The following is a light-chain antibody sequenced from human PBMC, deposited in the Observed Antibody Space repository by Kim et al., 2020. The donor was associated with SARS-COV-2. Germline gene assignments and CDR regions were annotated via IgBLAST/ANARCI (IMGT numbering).Light chain of an antibody. CDR3: NSRDSSGNHLV. Sequence: ALGQTVRIKCQRDSLRKYYATWYQQKPGQSPVLFIYGKNNRPSGIPDRFSGSSSGNTTSLTITGAQAEDEADYYCNSRDSSGNHLVFGGGTQLTVL. CDR1: SLRKYY. V-gene: IGLV3-19*01. CDR2: GKN. J-gene: IGLJ3*02.